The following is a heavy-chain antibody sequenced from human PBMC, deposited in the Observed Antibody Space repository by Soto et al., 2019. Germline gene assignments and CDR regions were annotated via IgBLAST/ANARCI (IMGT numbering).Heavy chain of an antibody. J-gene: IGHJ6*02. CDR3: ARDLLWFGDPNYYYGMDV. Sequence: QVKLVQSGAEVKKPGASVKVSGKASGYTFTSYGISWVRQAPGQGLEWMGWISAYNGNTNYAQKLQGRVTMTPDTSTSTAYMELRSLRSDDTAVYYCARDLLWFGDPNYYYGMDVWGQGTTVTVSS. D-gene: IGHD3-10*01. V-gene: IGHV1-18*01. CDR1: GYTFTSYG. CDR2: ISAYNGNT.